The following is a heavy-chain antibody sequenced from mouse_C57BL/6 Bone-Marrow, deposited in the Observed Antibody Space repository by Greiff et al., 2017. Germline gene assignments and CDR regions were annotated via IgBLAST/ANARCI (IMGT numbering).Heavy chain of an antibody. CDR2: IDPNSGGT. CDR3: ARSRRLRRGGGMDY. V-gene: IGHV1-72*01. J-gene: IGHJ4*01. CDR1: GYTFTSYW. Sequence: QVQLKQPGAELVKPGASVKLSCKASGYTFTSYWMHWVKQRPGRGLEWIGRIDPNSGGTKYNEKFKSKATLTVDKPSSTAYMQLSSLTSEDSAVYYCARSRRLRRGGGMDYWGQGTSVTVSA. D-gene: IGHD2-4*01.